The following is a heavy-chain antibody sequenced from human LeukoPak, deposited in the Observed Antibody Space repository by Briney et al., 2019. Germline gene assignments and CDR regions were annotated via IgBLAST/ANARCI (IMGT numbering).Heavy chain of an antibody. Sequence: GGSLRLSCAASGFTFSSYSMNWVRQAPGKGLEWVSSISSSSSYIYYADSVKGRFTISRDNAKDSLYLQMNSLRAEDTAVYYCARFIAAANDAFDIWGQGTMVTVSS. J-gene: IGHJ3*02. V-gene: IGHV3-21*01. CDR1: GFTFSSYS. D-gene: IGHD6-13*01. CDR2: ISSSSSYI. CDR3: ARFIAAANDAFDI.